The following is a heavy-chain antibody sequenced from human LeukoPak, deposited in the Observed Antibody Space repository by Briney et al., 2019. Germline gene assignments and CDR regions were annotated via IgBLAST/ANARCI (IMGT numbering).Heavy chain of an antibody. V-gene: IGHV3-64D*06. D-gene: IGHD2-2*01. CDR1: GFTLSRYG. J-gene: IGHJ4*02. Sequence: GGSLRLSCAASGFTLSRYGMHWVRQAPGKGLEYVSGISSNGGSTNYADSVKGRFTISRDNSKNTLHLQMSSLRAEDTAVYYCVKGYCSSISCSLIDYGGQGTLVTVSS. CDR3: VKGYCSSISCSLIDY. CDR2: ISSNGGST.